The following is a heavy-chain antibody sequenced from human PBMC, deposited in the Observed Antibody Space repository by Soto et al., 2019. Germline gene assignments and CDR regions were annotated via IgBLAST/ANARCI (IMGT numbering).Heavy chain of an antibody. Sequence: PSETLSLTCTVSGGSISSSSYYLGWIRQPPGKGLEWIGSIYYSGSTYYNPSLKSRVTISVDTSKNQFSLKLSSVTAADTAVYYCARLAKDYDSSGYYYPGFEYWGKGTLVTVSS. J-gene: IGHJ4*02. D-gene: IGHD3-22*01. V-gene: IGHV4-39*01. CDR1: GGSISSSSYY. CDR2: IYYSGST. CDR3: ARLAKDYDSSGYYYPGFEY.